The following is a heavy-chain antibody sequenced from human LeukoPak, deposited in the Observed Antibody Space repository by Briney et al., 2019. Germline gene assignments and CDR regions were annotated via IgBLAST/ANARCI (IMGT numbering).Heavy chain of an antibody. J-gene: IGHJ5*02. Sequence: GGSLRLSCAASGFTFSSYWMSWVRQAPGKGLEWVASIKQDGSEKYFVDSVKGRFTISRDNAKNSLYLQMNSLRAEDTAVYYCARGCSGGSCYESKFDPWGQGTLVTVSS. CDR2: IKQDGSEK. D-gene: IGHD2-15*01. V-gene: IGHV3-7*01. CDR3: ARGCSGGSCYESKFDP. CDR1: GFTFSSYW.